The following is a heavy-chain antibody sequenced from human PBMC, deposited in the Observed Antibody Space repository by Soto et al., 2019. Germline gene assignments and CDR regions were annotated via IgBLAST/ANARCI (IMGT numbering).Heavy chain of an antibody. Sequence: SETLSLTCPVSGGSIRSGDYYWSWIRQPPGKGLEWIGYIYYSGSTYYNPSLKSRVTMSVDTSKNQFSLKLSSVTAADTAVYYCARAGDYGSVYGMDVWGQGTTVTVSS. CDR2: IYYSGST. D-gene: IGHD3-10*01. CDR1: GGSIRSGDYY. CDR3: ARAGDYGSVYGMDV. V-gene: IGHV4-30-4*01. J-gene: IGHJ6*02.